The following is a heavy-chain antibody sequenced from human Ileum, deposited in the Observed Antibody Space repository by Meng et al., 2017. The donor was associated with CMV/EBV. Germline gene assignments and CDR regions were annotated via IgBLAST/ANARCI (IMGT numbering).Heavy chain of an antibody. J-gene: IGHJ4*02. D-gene: IGHD3-3*01. CDR2: TNQDGNEK. CDR3: AKVSHFDTGANYDFWSGYQWYFDY. CDR1: GFTFSIYW. V-gene: IGHV3-7*03. Sequence: GESLKISCAASGFTFSIYWMNWVRQAPGKGLEWVANTNQDGNEKDYVESVRGRFTISRDNSKNTLYLQMNGLRAEDAAVYYCAKVSHFDTGANYDFWSGYQWYFDYWGQGALVTVSS.